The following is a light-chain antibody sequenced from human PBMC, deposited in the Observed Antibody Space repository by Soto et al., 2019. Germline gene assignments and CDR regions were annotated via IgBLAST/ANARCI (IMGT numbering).Light chain of an antibody. CDR3: CSYAGSYTFGV. J-gene: IGLJ1*01. CDR1: SSDVGGYNY. CDR2: DVS. Sequence: QSALNQPRSVSGSPGQSVTISCTGTSSDVGGYNYVSWYQQHPGKAPKLMIYDVSKRPSGVPDRFSGSNSGNTASLTISGLQAEDEADYYCCSYAGSYTFGVFGTGTKVTVL. V-gene: IGLV2-11*01.